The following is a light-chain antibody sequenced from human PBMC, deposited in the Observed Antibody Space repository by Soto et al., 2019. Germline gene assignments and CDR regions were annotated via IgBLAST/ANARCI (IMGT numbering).Light chain of an antibody. Sequence: EIVLTQSPGTLSLSPGERATLSCRPSQSVNSNYLAWYQQKPGQAPRLLIYGASSRATGIPDRFSGSGSGTDFTLTISRLEPEDFVVYYCQQYGSSPTYTFGQGTKLEIK. J-gene: IGKJ2*01. V-gene: IGKV3-20*01. CDR1: QSVNSNY. CDR3: QQYGSSPTYT. CDR2: GAS.